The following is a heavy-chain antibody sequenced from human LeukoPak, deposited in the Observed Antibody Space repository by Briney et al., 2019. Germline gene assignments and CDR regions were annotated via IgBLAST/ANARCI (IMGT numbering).Heavy chain of an antibody. CDR3: ARGGANRFDS. J-gene: IGHJ4*02. CDR1: GFSFSSAA. Sequence: PGGSLRLSCAASGFSFSSAAMTWVRQAPGKGLEWVSYISTSSSYTNYADSVKGRFTISRDNAKNSLYLQMDSLRAEDTAVYYCARGGANRFDSWGQGALVTVSS. D-gene: IGHD4/OR15-4a*01. CDR2: ISTSSSYT. V-gene: IGHV3-21*05.